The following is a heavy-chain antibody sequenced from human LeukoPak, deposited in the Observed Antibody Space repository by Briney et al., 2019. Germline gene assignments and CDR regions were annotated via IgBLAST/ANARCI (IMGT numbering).Heavy chain of an antibody. V-gene: IGHV1-69*13. CDR2: IIPIFGTA. D-gene: IGHD1-1*01. CDR1: GGTFSSYA. Sequence: ASVKVSCKASGGTFSSYAISWVRQAPGQGLEWMGGIIPIFGTANYAQKFQGRVTITADESTSTAYMELSSLRSEDTAVYYCARRNEGHTTSSRGHYYYYYMDVWGKGTTVTVSS. J-gene: IGHJ6*03. CDR3: ARRNEGHTTSSRGHYYYYYMDV.